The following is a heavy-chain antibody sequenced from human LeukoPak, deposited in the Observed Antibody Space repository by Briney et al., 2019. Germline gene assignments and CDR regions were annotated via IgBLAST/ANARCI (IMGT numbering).Heavy chain of an antibody. Sequence: GGSQRLSCAASGFTFSGYDMHWVRQATGKGLECVSAIGTAGDTYYPGSVKGRFTISRENAKNSMYLQMNSLTAGDTAVYYCARGRYDSSGYYYYYGMDVWGQGTTVTVSS. J-gene: IGHJ6*02. V-gene: IGHV3-13*01. CDR1: GFTFSGYD. CDR3: ARGRYDSSGYYYYYGMDV. CDR2: IGTAGDT. D-gene: IGHD3-22*01.